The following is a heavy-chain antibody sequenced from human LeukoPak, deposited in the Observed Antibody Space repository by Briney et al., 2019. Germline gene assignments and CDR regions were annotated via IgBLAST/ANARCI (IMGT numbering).Heavy chain of an antibody. CDR2: IHYSGST. V-gene: IGHV4-30-4*01. D-gene: IGHD2-15*01. Sequence: SETLSLTCTVSGGSISSGYDYWSWIRQSPGKGLEWIGYIHYSGSTYYNPSLKSRLTISVDTSKNQFSLKLSSVTAADTAVYYCARDRRGYGANADWGQGTLVTVSS. CDR3: ARDRRGYGANAD. CDR1: GGSISSGYDY. J-gene: IGHJ4*02.